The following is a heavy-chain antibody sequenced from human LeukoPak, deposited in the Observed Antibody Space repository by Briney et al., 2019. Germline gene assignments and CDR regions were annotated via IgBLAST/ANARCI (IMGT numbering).Heavy chain of an antibody. Sequence: PGRSLRLSCAASGFTFSSYGMHWVRQAPGKGLEWVAVISYDGSNKYYADSVKGRFTISRDNTKNTLYLQMNSLRAEDTAVYYCARDMESFGGLKSGSSSSFFSGFDYWGQGTLVTVSS. D-gene: IGHD6-6*01. CDR1: GFTFSSYG. V-gene: IGHV3-30*19. J-gene: IGHJ4*02. CDR3: ARDMESFGGLKSGSSSSFFSGFDY. CDR2: ISYDGSNK.